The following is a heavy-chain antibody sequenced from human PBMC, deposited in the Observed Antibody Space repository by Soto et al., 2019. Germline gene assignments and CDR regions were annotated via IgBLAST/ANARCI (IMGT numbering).Heavy chain of an antibody. CDR3: AKDVFRGSIAVPGTRGIDY. CDR1: AFTFDDYT. CDR2: ITSNSGRT. V-gene: IGHV3-43*01. D-gene: IGHD6-19*01. J-gene: IGHJ4*02. Sequence: EVQLVESGGVVVQPGGSLRLSCAASAFTFDDYTMHWVRQAPGKGLEWVSLITSNSGRTSYADSVKGRFTISRDNSKNSLYLQMNRLRTEDTALYYCAKDVFRGSIAVPGTRGIDYWGQGTLVTVSS.